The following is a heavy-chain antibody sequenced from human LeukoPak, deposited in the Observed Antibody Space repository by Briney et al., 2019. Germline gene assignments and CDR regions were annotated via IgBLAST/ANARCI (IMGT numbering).Heavy chain of an antibody. D-gene: IGHD2-15*01. Sequence: GGSLRLSCSASGFSFSSDGMSWVRQAPGKGLEWVSGILGLGGAGRTYYADSVKGRFTISRDNSKNTLYLQMNSLRAGDTAVYYCAKALPKAYCSSGSCYRGGPPYYFDYWGQGTLVTVSS. CDR3: AKALPKAYCSSGSCYRGGPPYYFDY. V-gene: IGHV3-23*01. J-gene: IGHJ4*02. CDR1: GFSFSSDG. CDR2: ILGLGGAGRT.